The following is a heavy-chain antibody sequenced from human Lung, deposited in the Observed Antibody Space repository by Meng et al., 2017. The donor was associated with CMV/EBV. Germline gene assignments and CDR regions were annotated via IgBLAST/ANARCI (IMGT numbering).Heavy chain of an antibody. CDR3: ARAASITMIVVVITPAGDAFDI. D-gene: IGHD3-22*01. J-gene: IGHJ3*02. CDR1: GFTFSSYA. Sequence: GESXKISCAASGFTFSSYAMHWVRQAPGKGLEWVAVISYDGSNKYYADSVKGRFTISRDNSKNTLYLQMNSLRAEDAAVYYCARAASITMIVVVITPAGDAFDIWXQGTMVTVSS. CDR2: ISYDGSNK. V-gene: IGHV3-30*04.